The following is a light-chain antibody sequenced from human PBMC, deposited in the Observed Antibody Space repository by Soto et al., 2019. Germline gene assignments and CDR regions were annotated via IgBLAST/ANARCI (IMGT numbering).Light chain of an antibody. Sequence: EIVLTQSPGTLSLSPGERATLSCRASQSVSNNYLAWYQQKPGQAPRLLIYDTSTRATGIPARFSGSGSGTEFTLTISSLQPEDFAVYYCQQYSNWPPITFGQGTRLEIK. CDR2: DTS. CDR3: QQYSNWPPIT. CDR1: QSVSNN. J-gene: IGKJ5*01. V-gene: IGKV3-15*01.